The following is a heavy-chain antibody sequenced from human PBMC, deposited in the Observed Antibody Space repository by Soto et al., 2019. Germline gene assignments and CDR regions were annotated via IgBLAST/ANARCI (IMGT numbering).Heavy chain of an antibody. J-gene: IGHJ3*02. Sequence: GGSLRLSCAASGFTFDDYTMHWVRQAPGKGLEWVSLISWDGGSTYYADSVKGRFTISRDNSKNSLYLQMNSLRTEDTALYYCAKDEGYGELGADAFDIWGQGTMVTVSS. CDR1: GFTFDDYT. CDR2: ISWDGGST. D-gene: IGHD1-26*01. V-gene: IGHV3-43*01. CDR3: AKDEGYGELGADAFDI.